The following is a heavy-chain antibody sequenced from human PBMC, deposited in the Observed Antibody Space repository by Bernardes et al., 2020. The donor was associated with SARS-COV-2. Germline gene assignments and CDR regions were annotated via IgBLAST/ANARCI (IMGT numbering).Heavy chain of an antibody. D-gene: IGHD5-18*01. Sequence: ASVKVSCKASGYTFTSYVMIWVRQAPGQGLEWMGWISAYNGDTDYAQKLQGRVTITTDTSTSTAYMELRSLRSDDTAVYYCATVVGYSYGGGWFDPWGQGTLVTVSS. V-gene: IGHV1-18*01. CDR3: ATVVGYSYGGGWFDP. CDR2: ISAYNGDT. CDR1: GYTFTSYV. J-gene: IGHJ5*02.